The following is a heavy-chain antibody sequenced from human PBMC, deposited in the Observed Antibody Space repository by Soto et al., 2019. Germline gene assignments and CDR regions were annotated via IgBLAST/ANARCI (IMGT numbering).Heavy chain of an antibody. CDR3: AGGAGQLAPPPLAY. CDR2: INAGNGNT. V-gene: IGHV1-3*01. Sequence: GASVKVSCKASGYTFTSYAMHWVRQAPGQRLEWMGWINAGNGNTKYSQKFQGRVTITRDTSASTAYMGLSSLRSEDTAVYYCAGGAGQLAPPPLAYWGQGTLVPVSS. J-gene: IGHJ4*02. CDR1: GYTFTSYA. D-gene: IGHD6-6*01.